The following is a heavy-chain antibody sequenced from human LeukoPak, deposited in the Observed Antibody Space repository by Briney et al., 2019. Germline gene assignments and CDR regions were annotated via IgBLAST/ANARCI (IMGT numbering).Heavy chain of an antibody. CDR2: ISAYDGDT. V-gene: IGHV1-18*01. D-gene: IGHD3-22*01. J-gene: IGHJ5*02. CDR3: ARDYHYFDSSDWEDCFDP. Sequence: AAVKVSCKASGYTFTSYGISWVRQAPGQGLEWMGWISAYDGDTNYAQELQGRLTMTTDTSTSTAYMELRSLRSDGTAVYYCARDYHYFDSSDWEDCFDPWGQGTLVAVSS. CDR1: GYTFTSYG.